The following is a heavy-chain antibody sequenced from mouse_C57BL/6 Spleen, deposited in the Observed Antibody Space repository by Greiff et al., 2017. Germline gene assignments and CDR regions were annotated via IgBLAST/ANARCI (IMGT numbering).Heavy chain of an antibody. CDR1: GYTFTSYW. D-gene: IGHD2-1*01. V-gene: IGHV1-69*01. Sequence: VQLQQPGAELVMPGASVKLSCKASGYTFTSYWMHWVQQRPGQGLEWIGEIDPSDSYTNYNQKFTGKSTLTVDKASSPAYLQLSSLSSEVSAVYYCARLYYCNHGAMDYWGQGTSVTVSS. CDR2: IDPSDSYT. CDR3: ARLYYCNHGAMDY. J-gene: IGHJ4*01.